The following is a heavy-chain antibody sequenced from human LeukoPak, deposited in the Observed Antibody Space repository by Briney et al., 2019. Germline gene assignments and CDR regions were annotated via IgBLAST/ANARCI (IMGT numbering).Heavy chain of an antibody. CDR3: AREWDCGGDCYSFDY. D-gene: IGHD2-21*01. CDR1: GGSISSGDYY. V-gene: IGHV4-30-4*08. Sequence: PSQTLSLTCTVSGGSISSGDYYWSWIRQPPGKGLEWIGYIYYSGSTYYNPSLKSRVTISVDTSKNQFSLKLSSVTAADTAVYYCAREWDCGGDCYSFDYWGQGTLVTFSS. CDR2: IYYSGST. J-gene: IGHJ4*02.